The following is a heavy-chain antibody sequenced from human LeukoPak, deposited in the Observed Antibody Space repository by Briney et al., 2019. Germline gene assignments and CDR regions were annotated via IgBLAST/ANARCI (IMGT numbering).Heavy chain of an antibody. CDR1: GFTFRSYW. J-gene: IGHJ4*02. CDR3: ARGPAGYN. V-gene: IGHV3-53*01. Sequence: GGSLRLSCAGSGFTFRSYWMTWVRQAPGKGLEWVSVIYSGGSTDYADSVKGRFTISRDNLKNTLYLQMNSLRAEDTAVYYCARGPAGYNWGQGTLVTFSS. D-gene: IGHD1-1*01. CDR2: IYSGGST.